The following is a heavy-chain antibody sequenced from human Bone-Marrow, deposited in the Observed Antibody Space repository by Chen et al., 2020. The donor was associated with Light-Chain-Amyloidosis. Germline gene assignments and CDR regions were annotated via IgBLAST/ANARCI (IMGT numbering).Heavy chain of an antibody. Sequence: EVQLEQSGPEVKKPGESLKISCKGSGYTFPNYWIGWVRQMPGKGLEWMLFIYPDDSDARYSPSFEGQVTISADKAITTAYLQWRSLKASDTAMYYCARRRDGYNFDYWGQGTLVTVSS. D-gene: IGHD5-12*01. J-gene: IGHJ4*02. V-gene: IGHV5-51*01. CDR3: ARRRDGYNFDY. CDR2: IYPDDSDA. CDR1: GYTFPNYW.